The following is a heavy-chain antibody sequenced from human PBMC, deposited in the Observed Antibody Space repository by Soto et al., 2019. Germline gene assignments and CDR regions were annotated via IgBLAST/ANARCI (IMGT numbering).Heavy chain of an antibody. CDR2: IYSGGST. V-gene: IGHV3-66*01. J-gene: IGHJ4*02. D-gene: IGHD6-13*01. Sequence: PGGSLRLSCAASGFTVSSNYMSWVRQAPGKGLEWVSVIYSGGSTYYADSVKGRFTISRDNSKNTLYLQMNSLRAEDTAVYYCARDRDGGFVAAVAYWGQGTLVTVSS. CDR1: GFTVSSNY. CDR3: ARDRDGGFVAAVAY.